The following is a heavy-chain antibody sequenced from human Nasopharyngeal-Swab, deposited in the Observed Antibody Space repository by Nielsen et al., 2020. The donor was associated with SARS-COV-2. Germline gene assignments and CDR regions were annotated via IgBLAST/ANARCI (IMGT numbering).Heavy chain of an antibody. J-gene: IGHJ4*02. D-gene: IGHD6-19*01. V-gene: IGHV3-66*01. CDR3: ARLYYGSGWYVGAYFDY. Sequence: GESLKISCAASGFTVSSNYMSWVRQAPGTGLEWVSVIYSGGSTYYADSVKGRFTISRDNSKNTLYLQMNSLRAEDTAVYYCARLYYGSGWYVGAYFDYWGQGTLVTVSS. CDR2: IYSGGST. CDR1: GFTVSSNY.